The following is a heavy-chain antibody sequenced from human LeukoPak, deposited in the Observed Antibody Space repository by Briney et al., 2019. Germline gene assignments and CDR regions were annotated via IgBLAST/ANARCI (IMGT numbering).Heavy chain of an antibody. CDR2: IYYSGST. Sequence: PSETLSLTCTVSVGSISSYSWSWILQPPGKGLEWIGYIYYSGSTNYNPSLKSRVTISVDTSKNQFSLKLSSVTAADTAVYYCAAALFYARHKYATFDLWGHGTLVTVSS. V-gene: IGHV4-59*01. D-gene: IGHD5/OR15-5a*01. J-gene: IGHJ2*01. CDR1: VGSISSYS. CDR3: AAALFYARHKYATFDL.